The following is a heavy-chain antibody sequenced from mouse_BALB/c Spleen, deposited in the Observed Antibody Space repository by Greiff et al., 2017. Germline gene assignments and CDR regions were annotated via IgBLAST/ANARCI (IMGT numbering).Heavy chain of an antibody. D-gene: IGHD2-1*01. CDR2: IDPENGDT. CDR3: NALGGNYY. CDR1: GFNIKDYY. V-gene: IGHV14-4*02. Sequence: EVQLQQSGAELVRSGASVKLSCTASGFNIKDYYMHWVKQRPEQGLEWIGWIDPENGDTEYAPKFQGKATMTADTSSNTAYLQLSSLTSEDTAVYYCNALGGNYYWGQGTTLTVSA. J-gene: IGHJ2*01.